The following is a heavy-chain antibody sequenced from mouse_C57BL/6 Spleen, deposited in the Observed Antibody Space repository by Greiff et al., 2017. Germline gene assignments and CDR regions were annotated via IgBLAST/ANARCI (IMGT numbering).Heavy chain of an antibody. CDR2: LYPGSGST. CDR3: AREADYGSSLYYAMDY. V-gene: IGHV1-55*01. CDR1: GYTFTSYW. Sequence: VQLQQPGAELVKPGASVKMSCKASGYTFTSYWITWVKQRPGQGLEWIGDLYPGSGSTNYNEKFKSKATLTVDTSSSTAYMQLSSLTSEDSAVYYCAREADYGSSLYYAMDYWGQGTSVTVSS. J-gene: IGHJ4*01. D-gene: IGHD1-1*01.